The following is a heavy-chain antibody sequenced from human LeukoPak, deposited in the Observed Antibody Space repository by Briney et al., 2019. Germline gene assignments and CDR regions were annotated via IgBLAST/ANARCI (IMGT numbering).Heavy chain of an antibody. Sequence: GGSLRLSCAASDFTFSTYGMSWVRQAPGKGLEWVSYISSGSGTIYYADSVKGRFTISRDNAKNSLYLQMNSLRTEDTAVYYCAREFVLRFFEGYMDVWGKGTTVTVSS. J-gene: IGHJ6*03. CDR2: ISSGSGTI. CDR3: AREFVLRFFEGYMDV. D-gene: IGHD3-3*01. V-gene: IGHV3-48*01. CDR1: DFTFSTYG.